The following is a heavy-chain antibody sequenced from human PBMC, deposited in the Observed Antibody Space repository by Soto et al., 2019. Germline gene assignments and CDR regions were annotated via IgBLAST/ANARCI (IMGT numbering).Heavy chain of an antibody. D-gene: IGHD3-10*02. CDR2: IYDSGTT. CDR1: GGSLGSYY. J-gene: IGHJ5*02. CDR3: ARGAMFWFDP. V-gene: IGHV4-59*01. Sequence: VQLQESGPGLVKPSETLSLTCSVAGGSLGSYYWGWIRQSPGKGLEWIAYIYDSGTTIYNPSLKSRATISVDTSKNQFSLNLTSVTAADTAVYYCARGAMFWFDPWGQGTLVTVSS.